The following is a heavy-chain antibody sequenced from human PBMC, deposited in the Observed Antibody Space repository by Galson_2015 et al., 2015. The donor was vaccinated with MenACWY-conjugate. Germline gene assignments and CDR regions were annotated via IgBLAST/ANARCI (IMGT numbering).Heavy chain of an antibody. D-gene: IGHD3-16*01. J-gene: IGHJ3*01. CDR1: GFSLTTSGVG. Sequence: PALVKPTQTLTLTCTFSGFSLTTSGVGVGWIRQPPGKALEWLALIYWDDDRRYSPSLRTRLAITKDTSRNQVVFTMANMDPVDTATYYRVHIVITYGGLSGDDAFDVWGLGTVVTVSS. CDR2: IYWDDDR. V-gene: IGHV2-5*02. CDR3: VHIVITYGGLSGDDAFDV.